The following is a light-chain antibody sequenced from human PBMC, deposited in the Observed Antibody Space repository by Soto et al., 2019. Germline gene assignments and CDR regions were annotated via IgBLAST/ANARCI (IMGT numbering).Light chain of an antibody. Sequence: QSALTQPASVSGSPGKSITISCTGTSSDIGNYNSVSWYQQHPGKAPKLMIYEVSNRPSGVSNRFSGSKSGNTASLTISGLQAEDEADYYCSSYTSINTYVVFGGGTKLTVL. V-gene: IGLV2-14*01. J-gene: IGLJ2*01. CDR2: EVS. CDR3: SSYTSINTYVV. CDR1: SSDIGNYNS.